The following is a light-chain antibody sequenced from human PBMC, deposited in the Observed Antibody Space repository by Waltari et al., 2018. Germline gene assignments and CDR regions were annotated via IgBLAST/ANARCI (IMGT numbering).Light chain of an antibody. CDR1: QSISIY. CDR2: AAS. V-gene: IGKV1-39*01. J-gene: IGKJ1*01. Sequence: DIQMTQSPSSLSASVGDGVTITCRASQSISIYLNWYQQKPGKAPKLLIYAASTLHSGVPSRFSGSGSGTEFTLTISSLQPEDFATYYCQKSSSTPPWKFGQGTKVEIK. CDR3: QKSSSTPPWK.